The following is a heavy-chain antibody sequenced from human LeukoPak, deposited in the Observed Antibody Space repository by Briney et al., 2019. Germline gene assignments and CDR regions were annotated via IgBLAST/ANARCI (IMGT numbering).Heavy chain of an antibody. J-gene: IGHJ4*02. D-gene: IGHD3-3*01. CDR1: GFTFSDYF. Sequence: GGSLRLSCAASGFTFSDYFMSWIRQAPGKGLEWVGRIKSKTDGGTTDYAAPVKGRFTISRDNSKNTLYLQMNSLRAEDTAVYYCAKSLLRPGYWGQGTLVTVSS. CDR3: AKSLLRPGY. CDR2: IKSKTDGGTT. V-gene: IGHV3-15*01.